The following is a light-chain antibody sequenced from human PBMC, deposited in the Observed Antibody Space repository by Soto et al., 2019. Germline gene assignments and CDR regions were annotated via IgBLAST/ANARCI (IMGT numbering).Light chain of an antibody. Sequence: QSALTQPRSVSGSPGQSVTISCTGTSSDVGGYNYVSWYQQDPGKAPKLMIYDVSKRPSGVPDRFSGSKSGNTASLTISGLQAEDEADYYCCSYAGSYTSFFGTGTKLTVL. CDR3: CSYAGSYTSF. V-gene: IGLV2-11*01. J-gene: IGLJ1*01. CDR1: SSDVGGYNY. CDR2: DVS.